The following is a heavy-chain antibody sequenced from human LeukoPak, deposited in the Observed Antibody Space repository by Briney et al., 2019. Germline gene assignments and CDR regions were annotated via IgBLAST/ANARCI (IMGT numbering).Heavy chain of an antibody. CDR2: IYYGGSS. CDR1: GGSISNSGFC. CDR3: ARHLGPTNSVFGMLRER. D-gene: IGHD3-3*01. V-gene: IGHV4-39*01. J-gene: IGHJ4*02. Sequence: SETLSLTCSVSGGSISNSGFCWGWIRQPPGKGLEWIGSIYYGGSSFYTSSLKSRVAIFADASKNQLSLRLTSVTAADTAVYYCARHLGPTNSVFGMLRERWGQGILVVVSS.